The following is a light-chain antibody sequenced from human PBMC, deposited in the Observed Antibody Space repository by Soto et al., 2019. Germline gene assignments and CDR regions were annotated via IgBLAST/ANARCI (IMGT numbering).Light chain of an antibody. Sequence: EIVLTQSPGTLSLSPGERATLSCRASQSINTYLDWYQQRSGQAPRPHIYDASNRATGIPARFSGSGSGTDFSLTISSLEPEDYAISYCQQREDWPLTFGGGTRVEIK. CDR1: QSINTY. CDR3: QQREDWPLT. V-gene: IGKV3-11*01. J-gene: IGKJ4*01. CDR2: DAS.